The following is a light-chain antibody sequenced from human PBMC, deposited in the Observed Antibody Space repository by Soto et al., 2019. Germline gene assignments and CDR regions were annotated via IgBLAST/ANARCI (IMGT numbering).Light chain of an antibody. Sequence: EIVLTQSPGTLSLSPGARATLSCRASQSVSSYLAWYQQKPGQAPRLLIYDASNRATGIPARFSGSGSGTDFTLTISSLEPEDFAVYYCQQRNNWPPWTFGQGTKVDIK. CDR1: QSVSSY. CDR2: DAS. CDR3: QQRNNWPPWT. J-gene: IGKJ1*01. V-gene: IGKV3-11*01.